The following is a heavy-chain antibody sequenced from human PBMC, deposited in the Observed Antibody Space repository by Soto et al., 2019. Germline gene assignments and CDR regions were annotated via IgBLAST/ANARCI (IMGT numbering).Heavy chain of an antibody. V-gene: IGHV2-5*02. J-gene: IGHJ2*01. CDR3: AHSQLYGDYRQNWYFDL. CDR1: GFSLSTSGVG. D-gene: IGHD4-17*01. Sequence: QITLKESGPTLVKPTQTLTLTCTFSGFSLSTSGVGVGWIRQPPGKALEWLAVIYWDDDKRYSPSLKSRLTITKDTSKNQVVLTMTNMDPVDTATYYCAHSQLYGDYRQNWYFDLWGRGTLVTVSS. CDR2: IYWDDDK.